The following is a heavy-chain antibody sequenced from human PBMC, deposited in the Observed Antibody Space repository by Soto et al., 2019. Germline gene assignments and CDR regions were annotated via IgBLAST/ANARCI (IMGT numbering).Heavy chain of an antibody. V-gene: IGHV3-72*01. D-gene: IGHD3-16*01. CDR2: SKNKADSYTT. Sequence: EVQLVESGGGLVQPGGSLRLSCAASGFTFSDHYMDWVRQAPGKGLEWVGRSKNKADSYTTEYAASVKGRFTISRDGSKNSLYLQMNSLKTEDTAVYYSTVWVLGNDFGAAWGQGILVTVSS. CDR3: TVWVLGNDFGAA. CDR1: GFTFSDHY. J-gene: IGHJ4*02.